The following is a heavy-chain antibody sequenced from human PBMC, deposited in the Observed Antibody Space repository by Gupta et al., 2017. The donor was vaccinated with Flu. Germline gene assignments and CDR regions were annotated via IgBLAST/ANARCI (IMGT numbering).Heavy chain of an antibody. Sequence: QVQLQESGPGLVKPSQTLSLTCTVSGGSIRSGGYYWSWIRQHPGKGLEWIGYISYSGATYYNPSLTSRVTISIDTSQNQFSLKLSSVTAADTAVYYCARVAYHYDSSGYYFDFWGQGTLVTVSS. CDR1: GGSIRSGGYY. J-gene: IGHJ4*02. CDR2: ISYSGAT. V-gene: IGHV4-31*03. CDR3: ARVAYHYDSSGYYFDF. D-gene: IGHD3-22*01.